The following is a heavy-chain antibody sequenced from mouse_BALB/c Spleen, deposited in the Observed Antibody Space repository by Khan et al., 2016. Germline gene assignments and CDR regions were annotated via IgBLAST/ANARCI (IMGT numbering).Heavy chain of an antibody. CDR2: INPGSGGT. D-gene: IGHD1-1*01. CDR3: ASQYGSSYVGFAY. Sequence: QVQLQQSGAELVRPGTSVKVSCKASGYAFTNCLIEWVKQRPGQGLEWIGVINPGSGGTNYNERFKGKATLTADNSSSPAYLKLSSLTSDDSAVYFCASQYGSSYVGFAYWGQGTLVTVSA. CDR1: GYAFTNCL. J-gene: IGHJ3*01. V-gene: IGHV1-54*01.